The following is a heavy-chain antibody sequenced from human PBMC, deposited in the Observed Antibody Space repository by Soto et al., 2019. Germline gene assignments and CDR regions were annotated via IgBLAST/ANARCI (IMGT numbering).Heavy chain of an antibody. CDR1: GYTFTSYG. CDR2: ISAYNGNT. Sequence: ASVKVSCKASGYTFTSYGISWVRQAPGQGLEWMGWISAYNGNTNYAQKLQGRVTMTTDTSTSTAYMELRSLRSDDTAVYYCARVYDGYSGYDRVNWFDPWGQGTLVTVSS. J-gene: IGHJ5*02. D-gene: IGHD5-12*01. V-gene: IGHV1-18*01. CDR3: ARVYDGYSGYDRVNWFDP.